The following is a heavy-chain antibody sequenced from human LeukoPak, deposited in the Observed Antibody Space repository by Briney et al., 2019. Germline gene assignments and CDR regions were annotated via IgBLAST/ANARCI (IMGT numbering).Heavy chain of an antibody. D-gene: IGHD3-3*01. J-gene: IGHJ3*02. Sequence: ASVKVSCKASGYTFTGYYMHWVRQAPGQGLEWMGWINPNSGGTNYAQKFQGWVTMTRDTSISTAYMELSRLRSDDTAVYYCARAHYDFWSGYYPYDAFDIWGQGPMVTASS. CDR2: INPNSGGT. V-gene: IGHV1-2*04. CDR1: GYTFTGYY. CDR3: ARAHYDFWSGYYPYDAFDI.